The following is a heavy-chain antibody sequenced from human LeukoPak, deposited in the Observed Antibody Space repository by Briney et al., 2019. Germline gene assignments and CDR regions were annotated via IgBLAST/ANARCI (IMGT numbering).Heavy chain of an antibody. CDR2: IYYSGST. J-gene: IGHJ5*02. V-gene: IGHV4-59*08. CDR3: ARGIVGANKSRWFDP. D-gene: IGHD1-26*01. Sequence: PSETLSLTCTVSGDSISSYYWSWMRQPPGKGLEWIGYIYYSGSTSYNPSLKSRLTISIDTSKNQFSLKLNSVTAADTAVYYCARGIVGANKSRWFDPWGQGTPVTVSS. CDR1: GDSISSYY.